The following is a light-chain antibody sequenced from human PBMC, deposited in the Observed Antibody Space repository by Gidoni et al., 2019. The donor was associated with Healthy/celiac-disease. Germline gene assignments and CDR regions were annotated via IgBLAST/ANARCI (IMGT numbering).Light chain of an antibody. J-gene: IGKJ1*01. CDR2: KAS. CDR1: QSISIW. CDR3: QQYNSYLWT. V-gene: IGKV1-5*03. Sequence: DIQMTQSPSTLSASVGDRVTITCRASQSISIWLAWYQQKPGKAPKLLIYKASSLESGVPSRFSGSGSGTEFTLTISSLQPDDFATYYCQQYNSYLWTFGQXTKVEIK.